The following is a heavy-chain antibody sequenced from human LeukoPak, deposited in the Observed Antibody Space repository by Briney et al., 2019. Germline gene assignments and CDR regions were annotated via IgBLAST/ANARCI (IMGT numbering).Heavy chain of an antibody. Sequence: PRGAQTLSCAASGFTFSDHYMDWVRQAPGKGREWVGRIRQKANSYTTEYAVSVRVRVSFSIHHSKNSLYLQMNSLKTEDTAVYYCARDLCSGGSCWAFDVWGQGTMVTVSS. V-gene: IGHV3-72*01. CDR1: GFTFSDHY. CDR3: ARDLCSGGSCWAFDV. CDR2: IRQKANSYTT. D-gene: IGHD2-15*01. J-gene: IGHJ3*01.